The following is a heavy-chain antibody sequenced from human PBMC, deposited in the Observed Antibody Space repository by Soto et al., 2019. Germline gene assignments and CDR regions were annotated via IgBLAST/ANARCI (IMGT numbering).Heavy chain of an antibody. V-gene: IGHV4-39*01. D-gene: IGHD6-13*01. CDR3: ATDVAGSSWYRAFYFDY. J-gene: IGHJ4*02. CDR2: IYYSGST. CDR1: GGSISSSSYY. Sequence: SETLSLTCTVSGGSISSSSYYWGWIRQPPGKGLEWIGSIYYSGSTYYNPSLKSRVTISVDTSKNQFSLKLSSVTAADTAVYYCATDVAGSSWYRAFYFDYWGQGTLVTVSS.